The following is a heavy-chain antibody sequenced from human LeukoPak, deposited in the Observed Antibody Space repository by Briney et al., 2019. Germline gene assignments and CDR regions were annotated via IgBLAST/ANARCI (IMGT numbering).Heavy chain of an antibody. D-gene: IGHD6-13*01. CDR1: GGSISSGSYY. CDR2: IYTSETT. CDR3: ARDNWAAAGYYYYMDV. J-gene: IGHJ6*03. V-gene: IGHV4-61*02. Sequence: PSQTLSLTCTVSGGSISSGSYYWTWVRQPAGKGLEWIGRIYTSETTNYNPSLKSRVTISIDASKNQFSLKLGSVTAADTAVYYCARDNWAAAGYYYYMDVWGKGTTVIVSS.